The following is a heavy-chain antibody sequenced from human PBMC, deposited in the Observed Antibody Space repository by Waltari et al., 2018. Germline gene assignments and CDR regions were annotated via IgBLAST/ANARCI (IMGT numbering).Heavy chain of an antibody. D-gene: IGHD5-18*01. V-gene: IGHV4-34*01. CDR3: ARGWGGGIQPWGY. CDR1: GGSFSGYY. CDR2: INHSGST. J-gene: IGHJ4*02. Sequence: QVQLQQWGAGLLKPSETLSLTCAVYGGSFSGYYWSWIRQPPGKGLEWIGEINHSGSTNYNPSLNSRVTISVDTSKNQFSLKLSSVTAADTAVYYCARGWGGGIQPWGYWGQGTLVTVSS.